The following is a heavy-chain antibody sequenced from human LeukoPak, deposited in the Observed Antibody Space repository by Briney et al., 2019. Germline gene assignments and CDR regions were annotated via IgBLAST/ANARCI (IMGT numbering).Heavy chain of an antibody. CDR2: ISGSGGST. CDR1: GFTFSSYA. J-gene: IGHJ4*02. D-gene: IGHD7-27*01. V-gene: IGHV3-23*01. Sequence: GGSLRLSCAASGFTFSSYAMSWVRQAPGKGLEWVSAISGSGGSTYYAASVEGRFTISRDNAKNTLYLQMNSLRAEDTAVYYCATSLGPLTEYWGQGTLVTVSS. CDR3: ATSLGPLTEY.